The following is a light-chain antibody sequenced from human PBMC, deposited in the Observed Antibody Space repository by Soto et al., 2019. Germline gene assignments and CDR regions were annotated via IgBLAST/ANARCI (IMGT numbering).Light chain of an antibody. CDR3: QQRSNWPPFT. V-gene: IGKV3-11*01. CDR2: DAS. J-gene: IGKJ3*01. CDR1: QSVSSY. Sequence: EIVLTQSPATLSLSPGERATLSCRASQSVSSYLAWYQQKPGQAPRLLIYDASNRATGIPARFRGSVSGTDFTLRISSLEPEDFAVYYCQQRSNWPPFTFGPGTKVDIK.